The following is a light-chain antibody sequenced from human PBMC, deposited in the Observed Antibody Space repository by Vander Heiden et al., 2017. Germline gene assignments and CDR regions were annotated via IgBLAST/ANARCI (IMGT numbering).Light chain of an antibody. CDR3: SSYAGSYTVV. Sequence: QSAPTQPRSVSGSLGQSVTISCTGTSSDVGGYNYICWCRQHPGKAHIRMIYDVSKQPSGVSDRFSGSKSGNAATLTISGLEAEDEADYCGSSYAGSYTVVFGGGTRLTVL. V-gene: IGLV2-11*01. J-gene: IGLJ2*01. CDR1: SSDVGGYNY. CDR2: DVS.